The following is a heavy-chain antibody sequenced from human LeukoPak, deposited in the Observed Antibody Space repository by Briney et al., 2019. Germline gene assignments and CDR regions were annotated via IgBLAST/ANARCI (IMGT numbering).Heavy chain of an antibody. D-gene: IGHD3-10*01. Sequence: PGGSLRLSCAASGFTFSSYAMHWVRQAPGKGLEWVAVISYGGSNKYYADSVKGRFTISRDNSKNTLYLQMNSLRAEDTAVYYCAKSGGYYYGMDVWGQGTTVTVSS. V-gene: IGHV3-30-3*02. J-gene: IGHJ6*02. CDR3: AKSGGYYYGMDV. CDR1: GFTFSSYA. CDR2: ISYGGSNK.